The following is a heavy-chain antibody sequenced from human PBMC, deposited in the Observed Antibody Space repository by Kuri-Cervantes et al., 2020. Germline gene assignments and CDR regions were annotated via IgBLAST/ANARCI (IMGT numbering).Heavy chain of an antibody. D-gene: IGHD3-3*01. CDR2: IYYSGST. J-gene: IGHJ3*02. CDR3: ARFSDAFDI. CDR1: GGSISSYY. Sequence: GSLRLSCTVSGGSISSYYWSWIRQPPEKGLEWIGYIYYSGSTNYNPSLKSRVTISVDTSKNQFSLKLSSVTAADTAVYYCARFSDAFDIWGQGTMVTVSS. V-gene: IGHV4-59*08.